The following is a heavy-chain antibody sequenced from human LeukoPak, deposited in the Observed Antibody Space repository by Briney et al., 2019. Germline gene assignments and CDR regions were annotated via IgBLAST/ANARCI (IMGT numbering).Heavy chain of an antibody. D-gene: IGHD2-2*01. Sequence: PSETLSLTCTVSGGSISSGDYYWRWIRQPPGKGLVRIGYIYYSGSTYYNPTLKSRVTISVDTSKHQFSLKLSSVTAADTAVYYCARDTRSTSSTMYYYYYYMDVWGKGTTVTVSS. CDR2: IYYSGST. CDR3: ARDTRSTSSTMYYYYYYMDV. J-gene: IGHJ6*03. V-gene: IGHV4-30-4*08. CDR1: GGSISSGDYY.